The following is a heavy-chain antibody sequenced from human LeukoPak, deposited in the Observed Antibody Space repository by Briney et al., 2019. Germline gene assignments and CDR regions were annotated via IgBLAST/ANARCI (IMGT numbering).Heavy chain of an antibody. CDR3: GREGLTHDAFDI. CDR2: ISYDGYNK. V-gene: IGHV3-30*03. J-gene: IGHJ3*02. CDR1: GFTFSTYG. Sequence: GGSPRLSCAASGFTFSTYGMHWVRQAPGKGLEWVAVISYDGYNKYYADSVKGRFTVSRDNSENTLYLQMNSLRAEDTAVYYCGREGLTHDAFDIWGQGTMVTVSS. D-gene: IGHD4/OR15-4a*01.